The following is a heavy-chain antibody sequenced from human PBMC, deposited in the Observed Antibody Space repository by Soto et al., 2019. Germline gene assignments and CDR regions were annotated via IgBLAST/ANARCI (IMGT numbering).Heavy chain of an antibody. V-gene: IGHV3-23*01. J-gene: IGHJ6*02. CDR3: GYDRSGYDNSRQGMDV. CDR2: ISGSGGST. CDR1: GFTFSSYA. D-gene: IGHD3-22*01. Sequence: PGGSLRLSCAASGFTFSSYAMSWVRQAPGKGLEWVSAISGSGGSTYYADSVKGRFTISRDNSMHTVFLQMNSLRAEDTAVYFCGYDRSGYDNSRQGMDVWGQGTTVTVSS.